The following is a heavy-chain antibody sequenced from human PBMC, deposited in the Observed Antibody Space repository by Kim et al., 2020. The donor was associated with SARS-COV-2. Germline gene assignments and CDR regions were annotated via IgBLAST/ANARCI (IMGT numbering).Heavy chain of an antibody. CDR3: TTDLVRNYFGSGSND. V-gene: IGHV3-15*01. CDR2: IKSNADGGTT. D-gene: IGHD3-10*01. Sequence: GGSLRLSCATSGFPFSGAWMTWVRQAPGKGLEWVGRIKSNADGGTTDYAAPVKGRFTISRVDSKNTVYLQMNSLKIEDTAVYYCTTDLVRNYFGSGSNDWGQGTLVTVSS. CDR1: GFPFSGAW. J-gene: IGHJ4*02.